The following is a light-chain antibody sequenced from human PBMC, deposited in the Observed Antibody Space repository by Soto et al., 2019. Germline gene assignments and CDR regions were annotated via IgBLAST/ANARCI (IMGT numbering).Light chain of an antibody. Sequence: QSVLPQPASVSGSPGQSITIPCTGTSSDVGSYDLVSWYQQHPGKAPQLMIYEGSKRPSGVSNRFSGSKSGNTASLTISGLQAEDEADYYCCSYAGGSTFYVFGSGTKVTVL. J-gene: IGLJ1*01. V-gene: IGLV2-23*03. CDR2: EGS. CDR1: SSDVGSYDL. CDR3: CSYAGGSTFYV.